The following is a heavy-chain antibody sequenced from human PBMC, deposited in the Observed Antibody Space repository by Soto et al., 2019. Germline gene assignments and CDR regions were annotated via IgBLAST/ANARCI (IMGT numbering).Heavy chain of an antibody. V-gene: IGHV3-23*01. D-gene: IGHD6-19*01. J-gene: IGHJ4*02. CDR2: ISGSGGST. CDR1: GFTFSSYA. Sequence: LRLSCAASGFTFSSYAMSWVRQAPGKGLEWVSGISGSGGSTYYAASVKGRFTISRDNSKNTLYLQMNSLSPEDTAIYYCAKDHHTTIPVASEFWGQATLVTVSS. CDR3: AKDHHTTIPVASEF.